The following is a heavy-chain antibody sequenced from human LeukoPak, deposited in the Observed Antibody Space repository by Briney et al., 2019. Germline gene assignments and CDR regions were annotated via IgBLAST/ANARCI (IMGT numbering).Heavy chain of an antibody. V-gene: IGHV3-21*01. CDR1: GFTFSSYN. D-gene: IGHD2-2*01. CDR2: ISSRSSHI. Sequence: GGSLRLSCTASGFTFSSYNMNWVRQAPGKGLEWVSSISSRSSHIYYADSVKGRFTISRDNAKNSLYLQMNSLRAEDTAVYYCARVECSSTSCHFDYWGQGTLVTVSS. J-gene: IGHJ4*02. CDR3: ARVECSSTSCHFDY.